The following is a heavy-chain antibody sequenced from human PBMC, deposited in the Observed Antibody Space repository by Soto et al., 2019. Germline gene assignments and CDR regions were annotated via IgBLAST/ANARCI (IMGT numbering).Heavy chain of an antibody. D-gene: IGHD2-15*01. CDR3: VRKSLVVAAATREDY. CDR2: INSDGSST. V-gene: IGHV3-74*01. J-gene: IGHJ4*02. CDR1: GFTFSSYW. Sequence: EVQLVESGGGLVQPGESLRLSCAASGFTFSSYWMHWVRQAPGKGLVWVSRINSDGSSTSYAGSVKGRFTISRDNAKNTLYLQMNSLRAEDTAVYYCVRKSLVVAAATREDYWGQGTLVTVSS.